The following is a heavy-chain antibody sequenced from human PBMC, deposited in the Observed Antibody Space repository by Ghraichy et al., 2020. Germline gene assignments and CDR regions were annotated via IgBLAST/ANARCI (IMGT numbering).Heavy chain of an antibody. CDR3: AKIGTTGFWYFDL. CDR1: GFPFSSHG. V-gene: IGHV3-23*01. CDR2: ISSSGDST. J-gene: IGHJ2*01. Sequence: GESLNISCAASGFPFSSHGMSWVRQSPGKGLEWVSSISSSGDSTFYVGSVKGRFTISRDNSKNTLHLQTDSLRSEDTAVYYCAKIGTTGFWYFDLWGRGTLVTVCS. D-gene: IGHD1-7*01.